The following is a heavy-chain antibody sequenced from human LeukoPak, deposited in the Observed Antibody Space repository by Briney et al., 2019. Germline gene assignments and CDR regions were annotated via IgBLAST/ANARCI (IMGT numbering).Heavy chain of an antibody. CDR1: GFTISSYG. V-gene: IGHV3-30*02. CDR2: IRYDGSNK. Sequence: GGSLRLSCAASGFTISSYGMHWVRQAPGKGLEWVAFIRYDGSNKYYADSVKGRFTISRDNSKNTLYLQMNSLRAEDTAVYYCAKDLHCSGGSCHGIDYWGQGTLVTVSS. CDR3: AKDLHCSGGSCHGIDY. D-gene: IGHD2-15*01. J-gene: IGHJ4*02.